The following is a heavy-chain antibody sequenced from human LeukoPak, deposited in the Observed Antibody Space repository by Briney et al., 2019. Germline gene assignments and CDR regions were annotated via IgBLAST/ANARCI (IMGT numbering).Heavy chain of an antibody. J-gene: IGHJ6*02. Sequence: SETLSLTCAVSGGSISSSNWWSWVRQPPGKGLEWIGEIYHSGSTNYNPSLKSRVTISVDTSKNQFSLKLSSVTAADTAVYYCARHRGRDGYNFYYYGMDVWGQGTTVTVSS. CDR3: ARHRGRDGYNFYYYGMDV. V-gene: IGHV4-4*02. D-gene: IGHD5-24*01. CDR2: IYHSGST. CDR1: GGSISSSNW.